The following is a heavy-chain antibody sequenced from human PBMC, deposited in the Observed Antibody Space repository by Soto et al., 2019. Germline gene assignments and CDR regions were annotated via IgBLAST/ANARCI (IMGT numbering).Heavy chain of an antibody. V-gene: IGHV4-59*01. CDR3: AREQGDYASFFDY. CDR1: GWSFSGYY. CDR2: IYYSGST. J-gene: IGHJ4*02. D-gene: IGHD4-17*01. Sequence: SETLSLTCAVYGWSFSGYYWTWIRHPPGTGLEWIGYIYYSGSTNYNPSLKSRVTISVDTSKNQFSLKLSSVTAADTAVYYCAREQGDYASFFDYWGQGTLVTVSS.